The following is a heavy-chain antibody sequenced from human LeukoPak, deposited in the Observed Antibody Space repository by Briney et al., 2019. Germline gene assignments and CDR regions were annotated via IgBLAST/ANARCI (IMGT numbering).Heavy chain of an antibody. CDR3: AKIVSTVTTPRYFQH. CDR1: GFTFSSYA. D-gene: IGHD4-17*01. CDR2: ISGSGGST. Sequence: GGSLRLSCAASGFTFSSYAMSWVRQAPGKGLEWVSAISGSGGSTYYADSVKGRFTISRDNSKNTLYLQMNSLRAEDTAAYYCAKIVSTVTTPRYFQHWGQGTLVTVSS. V-gene: IGHV3-23*01. J-gene: IGHJ1*01.